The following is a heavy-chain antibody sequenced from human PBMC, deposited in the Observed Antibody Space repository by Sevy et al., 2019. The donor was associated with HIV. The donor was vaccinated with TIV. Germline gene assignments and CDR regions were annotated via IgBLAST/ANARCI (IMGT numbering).Heavy chain of an antibody. D-gene: IGHD1-7*01. Sequence: GGSLRLSCAASGFTFSSYWMSWVRQAPGKGLEWVANIKQDGSEKYYVDSVKGRFTISRDNAKNSLYLQMNSLRAEDTAVYYCARDLRITGTSWFYPWGQGTLVTVSS. CDR3: ARDLRITGTSWFYP. V-gene: IGHV3-7*03. CDR2: IKQDGSEK. CDR1: GFTFSSYW. J-gene: IGHJ5*02.